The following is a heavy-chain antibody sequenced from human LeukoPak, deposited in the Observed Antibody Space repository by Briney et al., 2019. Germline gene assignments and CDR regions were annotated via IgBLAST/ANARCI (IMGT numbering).Heavy chain of an antibody. CDR1: GFAFRSFD. CDR2: LSGSGDTT. CDR3: AKGNLGGNYWFDY. V-gene: IGHV3-23*01. D-gene: IGHD1-7*01. Sequence: GGSLRLSCAASGFAFRSFDMSWVRQAPGKGLEWVSSLSGSGDTTYYADSVKGRFTISRDNSKNTLYLQMNSLRAEDTAVYYCAKGNLGGNYWFDYWGQGTLVTVSS. J-gene: IGHJ4*02.